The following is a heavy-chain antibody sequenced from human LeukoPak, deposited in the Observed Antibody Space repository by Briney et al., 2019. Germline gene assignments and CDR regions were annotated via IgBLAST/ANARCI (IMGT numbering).Heavy chain of an antibody. J-gene: IGHJ4*02. D-gene: IGHD2-15*01. CDR3: AKPRIVVVVAASGY. Sequence: GGSLRLSCAASGFTFSSYAMSWVRQAPGKGLEWVSAISGSGGSTYYADSVKGRFTISRDNSKNTLYLQMSSLRAEDTAVYYCAKPRIVVVVAASGYWGQGTLVTVSS. V-gene: IGHV3-23*01. CDR1: GFTFSSYA. CDR2: ISGSGGST.